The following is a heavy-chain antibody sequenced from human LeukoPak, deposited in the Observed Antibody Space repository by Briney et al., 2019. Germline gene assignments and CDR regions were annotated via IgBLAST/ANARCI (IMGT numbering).Heavy chain of an antibody. CDR1: GFTFSSYS. Sequence: GGSLRLSCAASGFTFSSYSMNWVRQAPGKGLEWVSSISSSSSYIYYADSVKGRFTISRDNAKNSLYLQMDSLRAEDTAVYYCARGLAAAGTPDYWGQGTLVTVSS. J-gene: IGHJ4*02. CDR2: ISSSSSYI. D-gene: IGHD6-13*01. CDR3: ARGLAAAGTPDY. V-gene: IGHV3-21*01.